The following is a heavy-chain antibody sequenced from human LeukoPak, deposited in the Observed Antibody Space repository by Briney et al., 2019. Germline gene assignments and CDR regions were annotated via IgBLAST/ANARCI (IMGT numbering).Heavy chain of an antibody. Sequence: SETLSLTCAVSGGSITTNTWWSRVRQPPGKGLEWIGQTSHDGYADYSPSLKSRVTISVDKSKNQLSLKLNSVTAADSAVYYCAKHGGRYFKSWGQGTLVTVSS. CDR3: AKHGGRYFKS. D-gene: IGHD4-23*01. V-gene: IGHV4-4*02. CDR1: GGSITTNTW. J-gene: IGHJ4*02. CDR2: TSHDGYA.